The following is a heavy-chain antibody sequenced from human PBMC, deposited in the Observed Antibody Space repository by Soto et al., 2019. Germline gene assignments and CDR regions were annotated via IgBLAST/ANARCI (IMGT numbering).Heavy chain of an antibody. CDR1: GFTFSSYS. CDR3: ARESIGDPTLGRLFDY. D-gene: IGHD3-16*01. Sequence: GGSLRLSCAASGFTFSSYSMNWVRQAPGKGLEWVSYISSSSSTIYYADSVEGRFTISRDNAKNSLYLQMNSLRDEDTAVYYCARESIGDPTLGRLFDYWGQGTLVTVSS. CDR2: ISSSSSTI. V-gene: IGHV3-48*02. J-gene: IGHJ4*02.